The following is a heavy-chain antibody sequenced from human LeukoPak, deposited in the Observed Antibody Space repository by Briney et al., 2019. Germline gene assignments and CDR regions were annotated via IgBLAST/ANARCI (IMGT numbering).Heavy chain of an antibody. D-gene: IGHD3-3*01. V-gene: IGHV1-24*01. CDR3: ATAYDFWSGYYRNYYYYYMDV. J-gene: IGHJ6*03. CDR2: FDPEDGET. CDR1: GYTLTELS. Sequence: ASVKVSCKVSGYTLTELSMHWVRQAPGKGLEWMGGFDPEDGETIYAQKFQGRVTMTEDTSTDTAYMELSSLRSEDTAVYYCATAYDFWSGYYRNYYYYYMDVWGKGTTVTVSS.